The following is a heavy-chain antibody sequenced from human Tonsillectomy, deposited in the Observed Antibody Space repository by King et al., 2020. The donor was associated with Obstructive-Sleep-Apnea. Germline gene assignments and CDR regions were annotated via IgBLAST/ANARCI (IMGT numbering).Heavy chain of an antibody. J-gene: IGHJ5*02. Sequence: HVQLQESGPGLVKPSETLSLTCTVSGGSISSYYWSWIRQPPGKGLEWIGYIYYSGSTNYNPSLKSRVTISVDTSKNQFSLKLSSVTAADTAVYYCARETGDYDYVWGSYRYNWFDPWGQGTLVTVSS. D-gene: IGHD3-16*02. CDR2: IYYSGST. V-gene: IGHV4-59*01. CDR1: GGSISSYY. CDR3: ARETGDYDYVWGSYRYNWFDP.